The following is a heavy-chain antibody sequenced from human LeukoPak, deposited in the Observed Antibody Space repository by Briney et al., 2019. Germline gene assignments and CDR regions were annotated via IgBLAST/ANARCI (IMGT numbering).Heavy chain of an antibody. CDR3: ARAMVRGVHDY. CDR1: GGTISSGSYY. V-gene: IGHV4-39*07. D-gene: IGHD3-10*01. J-gene: IGHJ4*02. CDR2: IYYSGST. Sequence: PSETLSLTCTVSGGTISSGSYYWGWIRQPPGKGLEWIGSIYYSGSTYYKPSLKSRVTISLDTSKNQFSLKLSSVTAADTAVYYCARAMVRGVHDYWGQGTLVTVSS.